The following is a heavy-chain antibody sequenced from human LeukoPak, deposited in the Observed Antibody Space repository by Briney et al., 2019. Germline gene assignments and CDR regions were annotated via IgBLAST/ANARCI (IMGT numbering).Heavy chain of an antibody. J-gene: IGHJ4*02. CDR1: GFTFIDSA. V-gene: IGHV3-21*01. CDR2: ISSSSSYI. Sequence: GGSLRLSCAASGFTFIDSAMHWFRQAPGKGLEWVSSISSSSSYIYYADSVKGRFTISRDNAKHSLYLQMHSLRAEDTSVYFCARETAHSSGWFHYWGQGSLVTVSS. CDR3: ARETAHSSGWFHY. D-gene: IGHD6-19*01.